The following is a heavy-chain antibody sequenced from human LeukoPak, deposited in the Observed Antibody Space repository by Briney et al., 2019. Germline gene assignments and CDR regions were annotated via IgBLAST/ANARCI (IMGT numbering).Heavy chain of an antibody. V-gene: IGHV7-4-1*02. Sequence: ASVKVSCKASEYTFTFYAMNWVRQAPGQGLEWMGWINTNTGNPTYAQGFTGRFVFSLDTSVSTAYLQISSLKAEDTAVYYCARSVTPQYFQHWGQGTLVTVSS. J-gene: IGHJ1*01. D-gene: IGHD4-17*01. CDR3: ARSVTPQYFQH. CDR2: INTNTGNP. CDR1: EYTFTFYA.